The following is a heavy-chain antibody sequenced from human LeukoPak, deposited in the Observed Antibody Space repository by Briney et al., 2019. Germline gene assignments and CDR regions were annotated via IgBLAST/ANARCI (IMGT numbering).Heavy chain of an antibody. D-gene: IGHD3-10*01. CDR3: ARGKSPGTMVRGFFSNRGGWFDP. Sequence: SVKVSCKASGGTFSSYSISWVRQAPGQGLEWMGGIIPIFGTANYAQKFQGRVTITADESTSTAYMELSSLRSEDTAVYYCARGKSPGTMVRGFFSNRGGWFDPWGQGTLVTVSS. V-gene: IGHV1-69*13. J-gene: IGHJ5*02. CDR2: IIPIFGTA. CDR1: GGTFSSYS.